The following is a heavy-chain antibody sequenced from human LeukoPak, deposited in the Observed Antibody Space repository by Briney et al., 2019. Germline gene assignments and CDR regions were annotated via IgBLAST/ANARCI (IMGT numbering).Heavy chain of an antibody. CDR2: ISAYNGNT. CDR3: ARDPLLWFGELLRLSGGGDY. D-gene: IGHD3-10*01. J-gene: IGHJ4*02. CDR1: GYTFTSHG. Sequence: GPVKVSCKASGYTFTSHGISWVRQAPGQGLEWMGWISAYNGNTNYAQKLQGRVTMTTDTSTSTAYMEPRSLRSDDTAVYYCARDPLLWFGELLRLSGGGDYWGQGTLVTVAS. V-gene: IGHV1-18*01.